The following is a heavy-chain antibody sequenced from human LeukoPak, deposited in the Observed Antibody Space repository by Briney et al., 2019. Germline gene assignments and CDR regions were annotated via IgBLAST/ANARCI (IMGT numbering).Heavy chain of an antibody. Sequence: SETLSLTCAVSGGSISSSNWWSWVRQPPGKGLEWIGEIYHSGSTNYNPSLKSRVTISVDKSKNQFSLKLSSVTAADTAVYYCARGPPPSIVATIFEGLSLGNWFDPWGQGTLVTVSS. CDR3: ARGPPPSIVATIFEGLSLGNWFDP. CDR2: IYHSGST. J-gene: IGHJ5*02. CDR1: GGSISSSNW. D-gene: IGHD5-12*01. V-gene: IGHV4-4*02.